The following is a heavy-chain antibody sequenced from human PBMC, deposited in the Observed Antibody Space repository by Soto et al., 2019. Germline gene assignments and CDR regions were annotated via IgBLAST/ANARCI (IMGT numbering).Heavy chain of an antibody. CDR1: GYTFTSFG. CDR2: ISVYNGNK. V-gene: IGHV1-18*01. CDR3: ARVLRLVLGDYYGMDV. Sequence: QVQLVQSGAEVKKPGASVKVSCKASGYTFTSFGISWVRQAPGQGLEWMGWISVYNGNKNYAQKFQGRVTMTTDTSTSRAYMELRSLRSDDTAVYYCARVLRLVLGDYYGMDVWGQGTTVTVSS. J-gene: IGHJ6*02. D-gene: IGHD6-19*01.